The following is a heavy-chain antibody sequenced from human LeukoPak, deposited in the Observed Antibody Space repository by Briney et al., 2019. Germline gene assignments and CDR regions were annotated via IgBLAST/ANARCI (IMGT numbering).Heavy chain of an antibody. J-gene: IGHJ3*02. Sequence: GASVKVSCKASGYTFTGYYMHWGRQAPGQGLEWMGWINPNSVGTNYAQKFQGRVTMTRNTSISTAYMELSRLRAEDTDVYYCARPDYGGNSARAAFDIWGQGTMVTVSS. D-gene: IGHD4-23*01. CDR2: INPNSVGT. CDR1: GYTFTGYY. V-gene: IGHV1-2*02. CDR3: ARPDYGGNSARAAFDI.